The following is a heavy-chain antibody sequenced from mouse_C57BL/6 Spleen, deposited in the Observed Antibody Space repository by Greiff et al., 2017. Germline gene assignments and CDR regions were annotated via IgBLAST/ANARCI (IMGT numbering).Heavy chain of an antibody. D-gene: IGHD1-2*01. Sequence: EVQLQQSGPELVKPGASVKISCKASGYTFTDYYMNWVKQSPGQSLEWIGDINPNNGGTSYNQQFKGKATLTVDKSSSTAYMELRSLTSEDSAVYYCARPYGGAWFAYWGQGTLVTVSA. V-gene: IGHV1-26*01. CDR1: GYTFTDYY. J-gene: IGHJ3*01. CDR3: ARPYGGAWFAY. CDR2: INPNNGGT.